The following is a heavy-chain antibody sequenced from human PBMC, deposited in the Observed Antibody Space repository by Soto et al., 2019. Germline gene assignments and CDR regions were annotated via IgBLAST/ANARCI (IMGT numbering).Heavy chain of an antibody. Sequence: PSETLSLTCTVSGGSISSSSYYWGWIRQPPGKGLEWIGSIYYSGSTYYNPSLKSRVTISVDTSKNQFSLKLSSVTAADTAVYYCATPQAGGETIFDYWGQGTLVTVSS. V-gene: IGHV4-39*01. CDR1: GGSISSSSYY. J-gene: IGHJ4*02. D-gene: IGHD2-21*01. CDR2: IYYSGST. CDR3: ATPQAGGETIFDY.